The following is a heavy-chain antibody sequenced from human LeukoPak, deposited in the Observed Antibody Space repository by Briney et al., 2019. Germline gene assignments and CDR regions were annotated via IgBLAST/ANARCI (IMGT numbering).Heavy chain of an antibody. CDR1: GYSISSGYY. CDR3: ARHVNRSGSYYNPLDY. CDR2: IYHSGST. J-gene: IGHJ4*02. V-gene: IGHV4-38-2*02. D-gene: IGHD3-10*01. Sequence: PSETLSLTCTVSGYSISSGYYWGWIRQPPGKGLEWIGSIYHSGSTYYNPSLKSRVTISVDTSKNQFSLKLSSVTAADTAVYYCARHVNRSGSYYNPLDYWGQGTLVTVSS.